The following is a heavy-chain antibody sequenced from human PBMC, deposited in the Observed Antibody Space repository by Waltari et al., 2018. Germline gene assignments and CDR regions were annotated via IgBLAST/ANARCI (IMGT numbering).Heavy chain of an antibody. CDR3: ERCRVRGWFDP. CDR2: INPNSGDT. J-gene: IGHJ5*02. Sequence: QVQLQQWGAGLLKPSETLSLTCAVHGGSFHGYHWSWVRQAPGKGLEWVGEINPNSGDTNFNPSLKSRVSMSVDTSNLQFYMKLSSVTAADTAVYYCERCRVRGWFDPWGQGTLVTVSS. CDR1: GGSFHGYH. V-gene: IGHV4-34*01. D-gene: IGHD3-16*01.